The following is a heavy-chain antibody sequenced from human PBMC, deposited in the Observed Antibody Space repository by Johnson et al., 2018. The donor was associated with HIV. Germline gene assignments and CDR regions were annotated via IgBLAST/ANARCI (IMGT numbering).Heavy chain of an antibody. V-gene: IGHV3-7*01. CDR1: GFSFSNYW. CDR3: ASPPDGFDI. J-gene: IGHJ3*02. Sequence: LSCVASGFSFSNYWMNWVRQAPGKGLEWVANINQDGSETYYVDFVKGRFTISRDDSKNSLYLQMNSLTTEDTAVYYCASPPDGFDIWGQGTMVTVSS. CDR2: INQDGSET.